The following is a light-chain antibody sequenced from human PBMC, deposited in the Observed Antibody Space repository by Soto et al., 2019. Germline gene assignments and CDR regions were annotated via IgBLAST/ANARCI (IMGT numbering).Light chain of an antibody. V-gene: IGKV1-33*01. CDR2: DAS. Sequence: DIQMTQSPSSLSASVGDRVTITCQASQDISNYLNWYQQQPGKAPKLLSYDASNLETGVPSRFSGSGSGTDFTFTISSLQPEDIATYYCQQYDNRPLTFGGGTKVEIK. CDR1: QDISNY. J-gene: IGKJ4*01. CDR3: QQYDNRPLT.